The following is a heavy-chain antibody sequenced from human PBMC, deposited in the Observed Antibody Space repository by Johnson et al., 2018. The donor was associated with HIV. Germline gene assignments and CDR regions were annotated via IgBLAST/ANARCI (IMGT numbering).Heavy chain of an antibody. V-gene: IGHV3-13*01. CDR1: GFTFSSYD. CDR3: AWAIFYYDSSGYPASDAFDI. D-gene: IGHD3-22*01. CDR2: IGTAGDT. Sequence: VQLVESGGGLVQPGGSLRLSCAASGFTFSSYDMHWVRQATGKGLEWVSAIGTAGDTYYPGSVKGRFTISRENAKNSLYLQMNSLRAGDTAVYYCAWAIFYYDSSGYPASDAFDIWGQGTMVTVSS. J-gene: IGHJ3*02.